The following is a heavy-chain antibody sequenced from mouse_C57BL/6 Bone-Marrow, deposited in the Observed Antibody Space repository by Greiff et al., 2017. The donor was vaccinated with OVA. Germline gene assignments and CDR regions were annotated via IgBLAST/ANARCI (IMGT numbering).Heavy chain of an antibody. CDR2: IYPGDGDT. D-gene: IGHD2-4*01. Sequence: VKVVESGPELVKPGASVKISCKASGYAFSSSWMNWVKQRPGKGLEWIGRIYPGDGDTNYNGKFKGKATLTADKSSSTAYMQLSSLTSEDSAVYFCARDYDYDVAYWGQGTLVTVSA. CDR3: ARDYDYDVAY. J-gene: IGHJ3*01. V-gene: IGHV1-82*01. CDR1: GYAFSSSW.